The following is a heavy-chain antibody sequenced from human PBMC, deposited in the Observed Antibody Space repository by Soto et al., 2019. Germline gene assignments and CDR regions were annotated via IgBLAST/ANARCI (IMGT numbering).Heavy chain of an antibody. J-gene: IGHJ4*02. CDR1: GGSISSGDYY. D-gene: IGHD2-8*01. CDR3: ARNGALDY. Sequence: QVQLQESGPGLVKPSQTLSLTCTVSGGSISSGDYYWSWIRPPPGKGLEWIGYLLYSGTTNYNPSLESRLTISVDTSKNQFSLKLTSVTAADTAVYYCARNGALDYWGRGTLVTVSS. V-gene: IGHV4-30-4*01. CDR2: LLYSGTT.